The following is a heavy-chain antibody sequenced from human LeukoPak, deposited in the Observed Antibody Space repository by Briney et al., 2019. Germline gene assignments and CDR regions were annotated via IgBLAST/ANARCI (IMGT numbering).Heavy chain of an antibody. CDR1: GFTVSSNY. V-gene: IGHV3-53*01. CDR3: ARDKERDDSSGYYYYYGMDA. D-gene: IGHD3-22*01. CDR2: IYSGGST. J-gene: IGHJ6*02. Sequence: GGSLRLSCAASGFTVSSNYMSRVRQAPGKGLEWVSVIYSGGSTYYADSVKGRFTISRDNSKNTLYLQMNSLRAEDTAVYYCARDKERDDSSGYYYYYGMDAWGQGTTVTVSS.